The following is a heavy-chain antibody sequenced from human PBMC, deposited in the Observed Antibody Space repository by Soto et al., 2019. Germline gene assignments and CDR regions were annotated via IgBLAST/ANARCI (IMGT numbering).Heavy chain of an antibody. D-gene: IGHD3-16*01. J-gene: IGHJ4*02. CDR2: IGYDAIYK. Sequence: DLAESGGGVVQPGGSLRLSCAASGFTFDEHSMHWVRQAPGKGLEWVAAIGYDAIYKFYADSVEGRFTISRDNSKNTLYLQMNSLRNEDTAVYYCVKSLITLGESQSSFFDYWGQGTLVSVSS. CDR1: GFTFDEHS. CDR3: VKSLITLGESQSSFFDY. V-gene: IGHV3-30-3*02.